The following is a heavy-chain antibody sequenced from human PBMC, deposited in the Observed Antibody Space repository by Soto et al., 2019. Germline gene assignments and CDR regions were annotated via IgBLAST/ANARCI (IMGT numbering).Heavy chain of an antibody. J-gene: IGHJ4*02. CDR2: INQSGST. V-gene: IGHV4-34*01. CDR1: GGSFSGYY. CDR3: GKTYGSSWSPFNS. Sequence: PSETLSLTCAVYGGSFSGYYWSWIRQPPGKGLEWIGEINQSGSTNYNPSLKSRVTISVDTSKNQFSLKLSSVTAADTAVYYCGKTYGSSWSPFNSGGKETLVPVSS. D-gene: IGHD6-13*01.